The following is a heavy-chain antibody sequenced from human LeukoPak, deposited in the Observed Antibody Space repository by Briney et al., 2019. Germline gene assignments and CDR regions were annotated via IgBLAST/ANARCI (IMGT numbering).Heavy chain of an antibody. J-gene: IGHJ4*02. V-gene: IGHV3-48*03. CDR2: ISGTGRST. CDR1: GFTFSSYE. CDR3: ARDEISGGIDY. Sequence: PGGSLRLSCATSGFTFSSYEMNWVRQAPGKGLEFVSYISGTGRSTYYADSLKGRFTISRDNAKNSVYLQMNSLRDEDTAVYYCARDEISGGIDYWGQGTPVTVSS. D-gene: IGHD3-3*01.